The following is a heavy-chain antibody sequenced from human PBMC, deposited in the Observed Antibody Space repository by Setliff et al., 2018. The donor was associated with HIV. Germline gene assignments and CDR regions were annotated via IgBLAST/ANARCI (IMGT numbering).Heavy chain of an antibody. V-gene: IGHV1-24*01. CDR1: SSILTQFS. Sequence: ASVKVSCKVSSSILTQFSMHWVRQAPGKGLEWMGASDPQYDETIYAQRFQGRVTLTEDTSTKTAYMELSSLKSEDTALYYCAADDRYASPAGYWGQGTLVTVSS. CDR2: SDPQYDET. CDR3: AADDRYASPAGY. D-gene: IGHD2-2*01. J-gene: IGHJ1*01.